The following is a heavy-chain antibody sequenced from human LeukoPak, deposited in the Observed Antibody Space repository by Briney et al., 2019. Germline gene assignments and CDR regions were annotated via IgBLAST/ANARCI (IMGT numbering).Heavy chain of an antibody. J-gene: IGHJ6*03. Sequence: SETLSLTCTVSGGSISSSNYYWGWIRQPPGKGLEWIGSIYYSESTYYNPSLKSRVTISVDTSKDQFSLKLSSVTAADTAVYYCASQSGKEWSYYYYYYMDVWGKGTTVTVSS. CDR3: ASQSGKEWSYYYYYYMDV. CDR1: GGSISSSNYY. D-gene: IGHD3-10*01. V-gene: IGHV4-39*07. CDR2: IYYSEST.